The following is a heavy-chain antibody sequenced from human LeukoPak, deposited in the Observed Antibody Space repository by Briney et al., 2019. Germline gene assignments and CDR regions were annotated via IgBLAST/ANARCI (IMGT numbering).Heavy chain of an antibody. D-gene: IGHD3-10*01. CDR2: INHRGST. V-gene: IGHV4-34*01. Sequence: GTLRLSCAASGFTFSSYGMSWVRQPPGKGLEWIGEINHRGSTNYNPSLKSRVTISVDTSKHQSSMKLSSVTAADTAVYYCARHQGPLWFGEPFAYWGQGTLVTVSS. CDR3: ARHQGPLWFGEPFAY. CDR1: GFTFSSYG. J-gene: IGHJ4*01.